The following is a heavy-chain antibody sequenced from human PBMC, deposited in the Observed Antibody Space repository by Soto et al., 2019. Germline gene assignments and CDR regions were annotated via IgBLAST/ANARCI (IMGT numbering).Heavy chain of an antibody. D-gene: IGHD1-20*01. Sequence: SGPTLVNPTQTLTLTFTFSGFSLITSGVGVGWIRQPPGKALEWLALIYWDDDKRYSPSLKSRLTITKDTSKNQVVLTMTNMDLGNTATFSCHNGRQQSPFTYWAQGTLV. V-gene: IGHV2-5*02. J-gene: IGHJ4*02. CDR2: IYWDDDK. CDR3: HNGRQQSPFTY. CDR1: GFSLITSGVG.